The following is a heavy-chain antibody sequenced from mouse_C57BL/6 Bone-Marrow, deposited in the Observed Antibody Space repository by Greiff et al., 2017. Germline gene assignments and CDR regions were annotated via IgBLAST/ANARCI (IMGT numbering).Heavy chain of an antibody. CDR1: GYTFTTYP. CDR2: FHPYNDDT. CDR3: AKKRYYGSSPYLDY. V-gene: IGHV1-47*01. Sequence: QVHVKQSGAELVKPGASVKMSCKASGYTFTTYPIQWMKQNPGKSLEWIGNFHPYNDDTKYNEKFKGKATLTVEKSSSTVYLELSRLTSDDSAVXYGAKKRYYGSSPYLDYWGQGTTLTVSS. D-gene: IGHD1-1*01. J-gene: IGHJ2*01.